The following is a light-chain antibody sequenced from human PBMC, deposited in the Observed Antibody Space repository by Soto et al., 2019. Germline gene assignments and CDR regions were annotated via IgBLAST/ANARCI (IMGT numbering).Light chain of an antibody. CDR1: SSNIGAPYD. V-gene: IGLV1-40*01. CDR2: AND. Sequence: QSVLTQSPSVSGAPGQTVVISCSGSSSNIGAPYDVHWYQQLPGTAPKLLIYANDNRPSGVPDRFSGSKSGTSASLAITGLRAEDEADYYCQSYASSPSAIFVFGTGTKLTVL. J-gene: IGLJ1*01. CDR3: QSYASSPSAIFV.